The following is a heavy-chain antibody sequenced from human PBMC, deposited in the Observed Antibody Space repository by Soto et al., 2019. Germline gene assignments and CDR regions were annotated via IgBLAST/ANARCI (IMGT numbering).Heavy chain of an antibody. V-gene: IGHV1-18*01. J-gene: IGHJ5*02. Sequence: GASVKVSCKASGYTFTSYGISWVRQAPGQGLEWMGWISAYNGNTNYAQKLQGRVTMTTDTSTSTAYMELRSLRSDDTAVYYCARVVHTVTTNWFDPWGQGTLVTVSS. CDR1: GYTFTSYG. CDR3: ARVVHTVTTNWFDP. CDR2: ISAYNGNT. D-gene: IGHD4-17*01.